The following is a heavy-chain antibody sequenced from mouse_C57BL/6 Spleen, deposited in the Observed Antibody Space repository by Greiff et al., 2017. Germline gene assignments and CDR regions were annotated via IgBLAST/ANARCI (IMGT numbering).Heavy chain of an antibody. Sequence: SGPELVKPGASVKIPCKASGYTFTDYNMDWVKQSHGKSLEWIGDINPNNGGTIYNQKFKGKATLTVDKSSSTAYMELRSLTSEDTAVYYCARPYYGYDGGAWFAYWGQGTLVTVSA. CDR3: ARPYYGYDGGAWFAY. D-gene: IGHD2-9*01. V-gene: IGHV1-18*01. J-gene: IGHJ3*01. CDR2: INPNNGGT. CDR1: GYTFTDYN.